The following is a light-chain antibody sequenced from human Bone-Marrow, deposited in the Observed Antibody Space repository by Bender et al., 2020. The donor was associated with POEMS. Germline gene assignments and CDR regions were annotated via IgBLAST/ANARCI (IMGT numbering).Light chain of an antibody. V-gene: IGLV2-14*01. CDR3: ASYTTSNTCV. CDR2: DVN. J-gene: IGLJ3*02. CDR1: SSDVGGYNY. Sequence: QSALTQPRSVSGSPGQSITISCTGTSSDVGGYNYVSWYQQYPGKAPKLMIYDVNNRPSGVSDRFSGSKSGNTASLTISGLQAEDEADYYCASYTTSNTCVFGGGTKLTVL.